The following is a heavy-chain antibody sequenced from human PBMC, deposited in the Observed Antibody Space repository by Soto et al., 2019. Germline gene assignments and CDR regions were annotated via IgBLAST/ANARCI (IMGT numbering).Heavy chain of an antibody. CDR1: GFTFSSYG. V-gene: IGHV3-30*03. D-gene: IGHD6-13*01. Sequence: GGSLRLSCAASGFTFSSYGMHWVRQAPGKGLEWVAIISYDEINKYYADSVKGRFTISRDNSKNTLYLQMNSLRAEDTAVYYCARDLGSSWYPEYFQHWGQGTLVTVSS. CDR3: ARDLGSSWYPEYFQH. CDR2: ISYDEINK. J-gene: IGHJ1*01.